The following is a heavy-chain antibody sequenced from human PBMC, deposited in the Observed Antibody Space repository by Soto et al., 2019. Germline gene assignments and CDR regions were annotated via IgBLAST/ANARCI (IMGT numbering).Heavy chain of an antibody. CDR3: AKQITPHSSCWPDAFHI. CDR1: GFTFSNYG. J-gene: IGHJ3*02. V-gene: IGHV3-30*18. D-gene: IGHD6-19*01. Sequence: QVQLVESGGGVVQPGRSLRLSCAASGFTFSNYGMHWVRQAPGKGLEWVAVISYDGSNKYYADSVKGRFTISRDNSKNTLFLQRNSLRAEDTAVYYCAKQITPHSSCWPDAFHIWGQGTTVTVSS. CDR2: ISYDGSNK.